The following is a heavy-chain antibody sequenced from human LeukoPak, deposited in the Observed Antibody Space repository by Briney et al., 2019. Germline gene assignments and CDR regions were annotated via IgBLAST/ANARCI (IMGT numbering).Heavy chain of an antibody. CDR2: ISGHGDGT. CDR1: GFTFSSYA. J-gene: IGHJ6*02. Sequence: GGSLRLSCVASGFTFSSYAMSWVRQAPGKGLEWVSAISGHGDGTYYADSVKGRFTISRDNSKNTLYLQMNSLRAEDTAVYYCAKDRHSSGWALGYGMDVWGQGTTVTVSS. CDR3: AKDRHSSGWALGYGMDV. D-gene: IGHD6-19*01. V-gene: IGHV3-23*01.